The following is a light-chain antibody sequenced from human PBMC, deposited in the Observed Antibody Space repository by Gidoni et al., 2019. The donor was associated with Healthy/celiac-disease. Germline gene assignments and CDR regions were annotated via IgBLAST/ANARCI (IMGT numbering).Light chain of an antibody. CDR2: GNS. J-gene: IGLJ2*01. CDR1: SSNIGACYD. CDR3: QSYDSSLSGWV. V-gene: IGLV1-40*01. Sequence: QSVLTQPPSVSGAPGQRVTLSCTGSSSNIGACYDVHWYQQLPGTAPKLLIYGNSNRPSGVPDRFSGSKSGTSASLAITGLQAEDEADYYCQSYDSSLSGWVFGGGTKLTVL.